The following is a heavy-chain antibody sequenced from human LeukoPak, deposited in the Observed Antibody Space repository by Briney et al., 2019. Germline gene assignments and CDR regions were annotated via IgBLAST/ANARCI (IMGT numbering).Heavy chain of an antibody. CDR2: MNPNSGNT. CDR3: ARVNSGSYWYYFDY. Sequence: ASVKVSRKASGYTFTSYDINWVRQATGQGLEWMGWMNPNSGNTGYAQKFQGRVTMTRNTSISTAYMELSSLRSEDTAVYYCARVNSGSYWYYFDYWGQGTLVTVSS. J-gene: IGHJ4*02. D-gene: IGHD1-26*01. V-gene: IGHV1-8*01. CDR1: GYTFTSYD.